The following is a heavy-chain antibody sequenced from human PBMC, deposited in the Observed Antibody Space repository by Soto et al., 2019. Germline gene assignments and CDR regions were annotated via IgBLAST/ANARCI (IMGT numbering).Heavy chain of an antibody. Sequence: GGSLRLSCAASGFTFSSYAMSWVRQAPGKGLEGVSSMGGGGGTTYSADSVKGRFTISRDNSKNTLYLQMNSLRAEDTAVYYCANAHPRFTNYWGQGTLVTVSS. CDR1: GFTFSSYA. J-gene: IGHJ4*02. CDR2: MGGGGGTT. D-gene: IGHD3-10*01. CDR3: ANAHPRFTNY. V-gene: IGHV3-23*01.